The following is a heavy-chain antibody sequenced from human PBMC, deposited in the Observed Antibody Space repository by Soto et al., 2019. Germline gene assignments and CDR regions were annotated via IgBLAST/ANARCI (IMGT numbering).Heavy chain of an antibody. V-gene: IGHV3-48*02. CDR1: GLTFTSYS. CDR2: ISSSSSTI. CDR3: ARDRGYTYGFDF. D-gene: IGHD5-18*01. Sequence: EVPLVESGGGLVQPGGSLRLSCAASGLTFTSYSMNWVRQAPGKGLEWVSFISSSSSTIYYADSVKGRFTISRDNAKNSLYLQMNSLRYEDTAVYYCARDRGYTYGFDFWGQGALVTVSS. J-gene: IGHJ4*02.